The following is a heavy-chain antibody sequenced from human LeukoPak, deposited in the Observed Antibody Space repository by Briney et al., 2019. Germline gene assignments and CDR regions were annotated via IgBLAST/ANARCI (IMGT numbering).Heavy chain of an antibody. D-gene: IGHD3-10*01. Sequence: QTGGSLRLSCAASGFTFISYWMSWGRQAPGKGLEWVANIKQDGSEKYYVDSVKGRFTISRDNAKNSLYLQMNSLRAEDTAVYYCARAAPGLIDYWGQGTLVTVSS. V-gene: IGHV3-7*01. CDR1: GFTFISYW. J-gene: IGHJ4*02. CDR2: IKQDGSEK. CDR3: ARAAPGLIDY.